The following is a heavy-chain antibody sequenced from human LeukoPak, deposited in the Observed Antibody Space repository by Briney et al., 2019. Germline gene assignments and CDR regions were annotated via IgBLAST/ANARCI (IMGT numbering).Heavy chain of an antibody. D-gene: IGHD5-18*01. J-gene: IGHJ4*02. CDR2: IYYSGRT. V-gene: IGHV4-31*03. CDR1: GGFISSGNSY. Sequence: PSETLSLTCTVSGGFISSGNSYWTWIRQHPGKGLEGIGYIYYSGRTFYNPSLQSRVSISVDTSKNQFSLKLSSVTAADTAVYYCARVGVLDTAMPIYYFAYWGQGTLVTVSS. CDR3: ARVGVLDTAMPIYYFAY.